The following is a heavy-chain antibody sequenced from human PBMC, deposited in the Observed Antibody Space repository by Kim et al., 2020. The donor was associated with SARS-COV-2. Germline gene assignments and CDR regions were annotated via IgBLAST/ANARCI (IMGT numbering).Heavy chain of an antibody. CDR1: GYTFTSYA. D-gene: IGHD2-2*01. Sequence: ASVKVSCKASGYTFTSYAMNWVRQAPGQGLEWMGWINTNTGNPTYAQGLTGRFVFSLDTSVSTAYLQISSLKAEDTAVYYCARDALDCSSTSCYYFVGWYLDLWGRGTLVTVSS. CDR3: ARDALDCSSTSCYYFVGWYLDL. CDR2: INTNTGNP. J-gene: IGHJ2*01. V-gene: IGHV7-4-1*02.